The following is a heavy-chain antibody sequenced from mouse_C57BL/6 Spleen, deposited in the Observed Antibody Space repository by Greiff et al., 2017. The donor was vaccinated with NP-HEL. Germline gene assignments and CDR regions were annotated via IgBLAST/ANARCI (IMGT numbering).Heavy chain of an antibody. Sequence: EVKVVESEGGLVQPGSSMKLSCTASGFTFSDYYMAWVRQVPEKGLEWVANINYDGSSTYYLDSLKSRFIISRDNAKNILYLQMSSLKSEDTATYYCARDRDYDERSAMDYWGQGTSVTVSS. CDR2: INYDGSST. CDR1: GFTFSDYY. CDR3: ARDRDYDERSAMDY. V-gene: IGHV5-16*01. D-gene: IGHD2-4*01. J-gene: IGHJ4*01.